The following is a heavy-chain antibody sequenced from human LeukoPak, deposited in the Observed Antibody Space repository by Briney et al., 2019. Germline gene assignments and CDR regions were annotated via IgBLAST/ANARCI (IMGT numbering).Heavy chain of an antibody. CDR2: IYYSGST. CDR3: ARGDYYDSSGYYI. CDR1: GGSISSGGYY. Sequence: SETLSLTCTVSGGSISSGGYYWSWIRQHPGRGLEWIGYIYYSGSTYYNPSLKSRVTISVDTSKNQFSLKLSSVTAADTAVYYCARGDYYDSSGYYIWGQGTLVTVSS. V-gene: IGHV4-31*03. D-gene: IGHD3-22*01. J-gene: IGHJ4*02.